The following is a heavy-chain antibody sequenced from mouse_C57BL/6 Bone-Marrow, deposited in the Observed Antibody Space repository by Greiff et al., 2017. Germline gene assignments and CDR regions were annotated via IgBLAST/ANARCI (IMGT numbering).Heavy chain of an antibody. J-gene: IGHJ3*01. CDR3: ARWGYGLWFAY. V-gene: IGHV14-4*01. Sequence: EVQLQQSGAELVRPGASVKLSCTASGFNIKDYYMHWVKQRPEQGLEWIGLIDPGNGDTEYASKFQGKATITADTSSSTAYLQLSSLTSEDTAVYYCARWGYGLWFAYWGQGTLVTVSA. CDR2: IDPGNGDT. CDR1: GFNIKDYY. D-gene: IGHD2-2*01.